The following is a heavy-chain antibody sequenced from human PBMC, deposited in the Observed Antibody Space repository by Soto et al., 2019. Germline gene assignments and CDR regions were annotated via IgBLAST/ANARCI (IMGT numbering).Heavy chain of an antibody. V-gene: IGHV3-21*01. CDR3: ARDFRGYDVYYYYDMDV. Sequence: GGSLRLSCAASGFTFSSYSMNWVRQAPGKGLEWVSSISSSSSYIYYADSVKGRFTISRDNAKNSLYLQMNSLRAEDTAVYYCARDFRGYDVYYYYDMDVWGQGTTVTVSS. D-gene: IGHD5-12*01. J-gene: IGHJ6*02. CDR2: ISSSSSYI. CDR1: GFTFSSYS.